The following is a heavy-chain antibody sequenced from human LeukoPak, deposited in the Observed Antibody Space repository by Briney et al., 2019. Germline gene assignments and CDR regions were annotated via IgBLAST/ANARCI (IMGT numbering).Heavy chain of an antibody. CDR3: ARSLRGYSSSWYAGGVRY. CDR2: ISTYNGDT. D-gene: IGHD6-13*01. V-gene: IGHV1-18*01. J-gene: IGHJ4*02. Sequence: ASVKVSYKASGYTFTSYGISWVRQAPGQGLEWMGWISTYNGDTNYAQKLQGRVTMTTDTSTNTAYMELRSLRSDDTAVYYCARSLRGYSSSWYAGGVRYWGQGTLVTVSS. CDR1: GYTFTSYG.